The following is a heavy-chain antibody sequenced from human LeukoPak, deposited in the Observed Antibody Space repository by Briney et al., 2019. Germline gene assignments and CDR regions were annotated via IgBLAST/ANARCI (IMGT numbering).Heavy chain of an antibody. D-gene: IGHD2-2*01. Sequence: APVKVSCKASGYTFTSYGISWVRQAPGQGLEWMGWISAYNGNTNYAQKLQGRVTMTTDTSTSTAYMELRSLRSDDTAVYYCARDGVGCSSTSCPRYYYYYGMDVWGKGTTVTVSS. CDR1: GYTFTSYG. J-gene: IGHJ6*04. CDR2: ISAYNGNT. CDR3: ARDGVGCSSTSCPRYYYYYGMDV. V-gene: IGHV1-18*04.